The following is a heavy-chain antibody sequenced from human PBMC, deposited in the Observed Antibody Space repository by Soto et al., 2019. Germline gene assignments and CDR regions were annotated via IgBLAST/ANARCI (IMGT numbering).Heavy chain of an antibody. J-gene: IGHJ6*02. CDR1: GGSISSYY. D-gene: IGHD3-10*01. CDR2: IYYSGST. V-gene: IGHV4-59*01. Sequence: SETLSLTCTVSGGSISSYYWSWIRQPPGKGLEWIGYIYYSGSTNYNPSLKSRVTISVDTSKNQFSLKLSSVTAADTAVYYCVRQGIGVLHGLVDVWGQGTTVTVSS. CDR3: VRQGIGVLHGLVDV.